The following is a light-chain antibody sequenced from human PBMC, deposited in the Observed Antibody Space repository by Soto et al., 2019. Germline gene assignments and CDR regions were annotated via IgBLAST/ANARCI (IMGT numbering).Light chain of an antibody. J-gene: IGKJ5*01. CDR3: QQYGNSPIT. Sequence: EIVLTQSPGTLSLSPGERATLSCRASQSVNSSYLAWYQQKPGQAPRLLIYGASSRATGIPDRFSGSGSGTDFTLTISRLDPEDFAVYYCQQYGNSPITFGQGTR. CDR1: QSVNSSY. V-gene: IGKV3-20*01. CDR2: GAS.